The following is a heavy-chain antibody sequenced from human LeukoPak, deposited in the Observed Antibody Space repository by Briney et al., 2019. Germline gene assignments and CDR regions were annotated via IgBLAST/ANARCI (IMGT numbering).Heavy chain of an antibody. D-gene: IGHD3-10*01. Sequence: PGRSLRLSCAASGFTFSSYATHWVRQAPGKGLEWVAVISYDGSNKYYADSVKGRFTISRDNAKNSLYLQMNSLRAEDTAVYYCARDNLVHYYALAPYYFDYWGQGTLVTVSS. CDR3: ARDNLVHYYALAPYYFDY. CDR1: GFTFSSYA. CDR2: ISYDGSNK. V-gene: IGHV3-30-3*01. J-gene: IGHJ4*02.